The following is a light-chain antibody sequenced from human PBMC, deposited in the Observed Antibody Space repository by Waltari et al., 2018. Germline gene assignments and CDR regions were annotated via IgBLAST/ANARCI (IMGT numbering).Light chain of an antibody. CDR3: GTWDSSLSAYV. CDR1: RPNIGGTS. V-gene: IGLV1-51*01. Sequence: QSVLTQPPSVSAAPGQTVTISCSGSRPNIGGTSVSWYQQLPGTAPKLLIYDNSKRPSGIPDRFSVSKSGTSATLGITGLQTGDEADYYCGTWDSSLSAYVFGTGTKVTVL. CDR2: DNS. J-gene: IGLJ1*01.